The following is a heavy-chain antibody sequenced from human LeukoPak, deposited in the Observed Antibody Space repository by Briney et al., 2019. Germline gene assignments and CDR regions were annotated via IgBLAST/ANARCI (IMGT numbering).Heavy chain of an antibody. Sequence: SATLSLTCAVSGSSISSGYYWGWIRPPPWNGLSWIGRFSLRGSTYYNPSLNSRVTISVDTSKNQFSLMLSSVTASDTAVYYCVRGGVPAAPFDYWGQGTLVTVSS. CDR1: GSSISSGYY. CDR2: FSLRGST. J-gene: IGHJ4*02. V-gene: IGHV4-38-2*01. CDR3: VRGGVPAAPFDY. D-gene: IGHD2-2*01.